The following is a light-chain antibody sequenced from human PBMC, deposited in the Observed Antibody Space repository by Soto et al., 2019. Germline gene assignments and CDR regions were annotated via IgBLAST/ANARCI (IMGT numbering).Light chain of an antibody. Sequence: IVLTQSPATLSLSPGERATLSCRASQSVGSSLAWYQQKPGQAPRLLIHYSSTRATDVPARFSGSGSGTNFTLAISSLQSEDFAVYFCQQYAYWPETFGQGTKVDIK. V-gene: IGKV3-11*01. CDR3: QQYAYWPET. CDR2: YSS. CDR1: QSVGSS. J-gene: IGKJ1*01.